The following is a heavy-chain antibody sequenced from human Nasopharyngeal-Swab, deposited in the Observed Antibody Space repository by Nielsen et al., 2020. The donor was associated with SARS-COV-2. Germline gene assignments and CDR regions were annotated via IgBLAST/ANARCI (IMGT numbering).Heavy chain of an antibody. D-gene: IGHD2-8*02. CDR2: ISWNSGSI. CDR3: ANAGGVAGAFYGMDV. CDR1: GFTFDDYA. Sequence: GGSLRLSCAASGFTFDDYAMHWVRHAPGKGLEWVSGISWNSGSIGYADSVKGRFTISRDNAKNSLHLQMNSLRAEDTALYYCANAGGVAGAFYGMDVWGQGTTVTVSS. V-gene: IGHV3-9*01. J-gene: IGHJ6*02.